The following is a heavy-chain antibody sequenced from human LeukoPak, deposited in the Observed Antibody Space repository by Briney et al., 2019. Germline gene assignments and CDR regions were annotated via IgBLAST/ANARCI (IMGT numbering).Heavy chain of an antibody. CDR2: ISAYNGNT. V-gene: IGHV1-18*04. CDR3: ARVSSPSLSHNWFDP. CDR1: GYTFTSYG. Sequence: GASVKVSCKASGYTFTSYGIIWVRQAPGQGLEWMGWISAYNGNTNYAQKLQGRVTMTTDTSTSTAYMGLWSLRSDDTAVYYCARVSSPSLSHNWFDPWGQGTLVTVSS. J-gene: IGHJ5*02. D-gene: IGHD6-13*01.